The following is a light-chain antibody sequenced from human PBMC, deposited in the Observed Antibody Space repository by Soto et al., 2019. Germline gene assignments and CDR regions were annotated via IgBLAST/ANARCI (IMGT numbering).Light chain of an antibody. J-gene: IGLJ2*01. Sequence: QSVLTQPPSVSAAPGQKVTVSCSGSSSNIGNNYVSWYQQLPGTAPKLLIYDNNKRPSGSPDRFSGSKSGTSATLGITGLQTGDEADYYCGTWDSSLSAVVFAGGTKLTVL. CDR3: GTWDSSLSAVV. V-gene: IGLV1-51*01. CDR2: DNN. CDR1: SSNIGNNY.